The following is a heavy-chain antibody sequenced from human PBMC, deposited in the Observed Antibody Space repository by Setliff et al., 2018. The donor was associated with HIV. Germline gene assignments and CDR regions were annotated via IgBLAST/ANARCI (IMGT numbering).Heavy chain of an antibody. CDR2: IGRDGTVA. J-gene: IGHJ4*02. CDR3: ASLAG. V-gene: IGHV3-74*01. Sequence: GGSLRLSCTASGFTFSDYWMHWVRRGPGRGLEWVSRIGRDGTVANYADSVKGRFTISRDNARNTLFLQMNSLGVEDTALYYCASLAGWGQGTLVTVSS. CDR1: GFTFSDYW.